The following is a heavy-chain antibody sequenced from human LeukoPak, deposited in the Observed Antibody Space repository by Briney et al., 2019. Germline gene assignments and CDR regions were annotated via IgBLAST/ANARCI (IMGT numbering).Heavy chain of an antibody. J-gene: IGHJ4*02. CDR1: GFTVSSNY. V-gene: IGHV3-30-3*01. CDR2: ISYDGSNK. CDR3: ARGTLGGWGVDC. Sequence: GGSLTLSCAASGFTVSSNYVSWVRQAPGKGLEWVAVISYDGSNKNYADSVKGRFTISRDNSKNTLYLQMNSLRAEDTAVYYCARGTLGGWGVDCWGQGTLVTVSS. D-gene: IGHD3-16*01.